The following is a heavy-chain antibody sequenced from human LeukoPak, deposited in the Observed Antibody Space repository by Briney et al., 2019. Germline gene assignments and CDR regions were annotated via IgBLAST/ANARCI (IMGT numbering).Heavy chain of an antibody. CDR1: GFTFNNYA. D-gene: IGHD3-22*01. V-gene: IGHV3-23*01. CDR3: AKDSRESSGHFPYYYYYHYGLDV. J-gene: IGHJ6*02. CDR2: ISGSGDTT. Sequence: SGGSLRLSCTASGFTFNNYAIDWVRQAPGKGLEWVSAISGSGDTTYHADSVKGRFTVSRDNSKNTLYLQMNSLRAEDTAVYYCAKDSRESSGHFPYYYYYHYGLDVWGQGTTVTVSS.